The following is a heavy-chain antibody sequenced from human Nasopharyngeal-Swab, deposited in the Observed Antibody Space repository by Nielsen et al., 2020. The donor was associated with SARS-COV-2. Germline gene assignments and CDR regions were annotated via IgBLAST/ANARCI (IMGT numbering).Heavy chain of an antibody. J-gene: IGHJ6*03. D-gene: IGHD2-2*01. V-gene: IGHV4-39*01. Sequence: WIRQPPGKGLEWIGSIYYSGSTYYNPALKSRVTISVDTSKNRFSLKLSSLTAADTAVYYCARRPNCSSTSCSYYYYYMDVWGKGTTVTVSS. CDR2: IYYSGST. CDR3: ARRPNCSSTSCSYYYYYMDV.